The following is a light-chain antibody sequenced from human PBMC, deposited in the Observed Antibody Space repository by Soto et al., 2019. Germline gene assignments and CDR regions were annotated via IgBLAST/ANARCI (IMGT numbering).Light chain of an antibody. CDR1: QSVSSS. CDR3: QQYHNWPPIP. J-gene: IGKJ5*01. V-gene: IGKV3-15*01. Sequence: EILITQFPAARSASPGGRAPLSCRASQSVSSSLAWYQQKPGQAPRLLIYGASTRATGIPARFSGSGSGTEFTLTISSLQSEDFAVYYCQQYHNWPPIPFAQGTRRRL. CDR2: GAS.